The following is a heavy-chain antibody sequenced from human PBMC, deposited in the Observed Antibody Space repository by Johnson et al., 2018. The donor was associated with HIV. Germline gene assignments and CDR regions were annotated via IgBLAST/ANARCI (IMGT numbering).Heavy chain of an antibody. V-gene: IGHV3-30*19. J-gene: IGHJ3*02. Sequence: QVQLVESGGGVVQPGGSLRLSCAASGFTFSNYGMHWVRQAPGKGLEWVAVIWYDGRNKYYADSVKGRFTISRDNSKNTLYLQMNSLRAEDTAVYYCARVHPAVAGNDAFDIWGQGTMVTVSS. CDR3: ARVHPAVAGNDAFDI. CDR1: GFTFSNYG. D-gene: IGHD6-19*01. CDR2: IWYDGRNK.